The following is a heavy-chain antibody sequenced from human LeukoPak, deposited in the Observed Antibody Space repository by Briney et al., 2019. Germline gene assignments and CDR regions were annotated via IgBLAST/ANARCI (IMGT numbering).Heavy chain of an antibody. V-gene: IGHV3-33*06. CDR2: IWYDGSNK. Sequence: PGGSLRLSCAASGFTFSSYGMHWVRQAPGKGLEWVAVIWYDGSNKYYADSVKGRFTISRDNSKNTLYLQMNSLRAEDTAVYYCAKEDSYGYNYFDYWGQGTLVTVSS. CDR3: AKEDSYGYNYFDY. D-gene: IGHD5-18*01. CDR1: GFTFSSYG. J-gene: IGHJ4*02.